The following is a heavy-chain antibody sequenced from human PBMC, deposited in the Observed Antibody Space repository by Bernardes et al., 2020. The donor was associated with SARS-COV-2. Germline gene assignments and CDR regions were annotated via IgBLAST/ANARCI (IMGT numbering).Heavy chain of an antibody. CDR3: ARDSSSFRAFDI. J-gene: IGHJ3*02. V-gene: IGHV1-18*01. D-gene: IGHD6-13*01. CDR1: GYTFTSYG. Sequence: ASVKVSCKASGYTFTSYGISWVRQAPGQGLEWMGWTSAYSGNTNYAQKVQGRVTMTTDTSTSTAYMELRSLRSDDTAVYYCARDSSSFRAFDIWGQGTMVTVSS. CDR2: TSAYSGNT.